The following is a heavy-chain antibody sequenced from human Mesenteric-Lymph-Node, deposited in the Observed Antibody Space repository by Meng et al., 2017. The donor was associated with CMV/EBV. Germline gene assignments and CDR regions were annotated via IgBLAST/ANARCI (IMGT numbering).Heavy chain of an antibody. V-gene: IGHV4-39*07. Sequence: HLQLQESCPGLVKPSETLSSPCTVSGCSISSSSYYWGWIRQPPGKGLECIGSIYYSGSTYYNPSLKSRVTISVDTSKNQFSLKLSSVTAADTAVYYCARDGDYYDSSGYNPFDYWGQGTLVTVSS. CDR1: GCSISSSSYY. J-gene: IGHJ4*02. CDR2: IYYSGST. D-gene: IGHD3-22*01. CDR3: ARDGDYYDSSGYNPFDY.